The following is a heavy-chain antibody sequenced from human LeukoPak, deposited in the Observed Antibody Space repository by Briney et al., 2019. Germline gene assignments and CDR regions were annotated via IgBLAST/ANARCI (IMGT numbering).Heavy chain of an antibody. CDR2: ISSSGDSM. J-gene: IGHJ4*02. CDR1: GFTFSSYE. Sequence: GGSLRLSCAASGFTFSSYEMNWVRQAPGKGLEWVSYISSSGDSMYYANSVKGRFTISRDNAKNSLFLQMNSLRAEDTAVYNCARVQNYRSGQPFDYWGQGTLVTVSS. D-gene: IGHD3-10*01. CDR3: ARVQNYRSGQPFDY. V-gene: IGHV3-48*03.